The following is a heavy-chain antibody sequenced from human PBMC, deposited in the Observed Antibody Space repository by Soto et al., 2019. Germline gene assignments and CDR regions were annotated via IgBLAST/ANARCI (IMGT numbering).Heavy chain of an antibody. CDR3: ERGGHVVVVTAALDY. V-gene: IGHV1-46*01. CDR2: VNPSGGHT. D-gene: IGHD2-21*02. J-gene: IGHJ4*02. Sequence: QVQLMQSGAEVKKPGASVKVSCKASGDTFTDYYIHWVRQAPGQGLEWMGTVNPSGGHTTYAQHFLGRVTMTRDTSTSTLYMELTSVTSDDTAIYYCERGGHVVVVTAALDYWGQGTLVTVSS. CDR1: GDTFTDYY.